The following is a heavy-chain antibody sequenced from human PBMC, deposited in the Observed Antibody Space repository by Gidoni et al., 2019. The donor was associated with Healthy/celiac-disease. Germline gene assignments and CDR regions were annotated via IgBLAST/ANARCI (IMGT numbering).Heavy chain of an antibody. D-gene: IGHD2-2*01. CDR1: GFTFSSYW. J-gene: IGHJ6*02. CDR2: IKQDGSEK. Sequence: EVQLVESGGGLVQPGGSLRLSCAASGFTFSSYWMSWVRQAPGKGLEWVANIKQDGSEKYYVDSVKGRFTISRDNAKNSLYLQMNSLRAEDTAVYYCARGAPAASYYYYGMDVWGQGTTVTVSS. CDR3: ARGAPAASYYYYGMDV. V-gene: IGHV3-7*03.